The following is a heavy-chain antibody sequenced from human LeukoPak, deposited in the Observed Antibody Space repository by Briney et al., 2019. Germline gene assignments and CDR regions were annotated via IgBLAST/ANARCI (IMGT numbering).Heavy chain of an antibody. J-gene: IGHJ6*02. V-gene: IGHV4-59*01. D-gene: IGHD6-19*01. CDR3: ARDPGASGWKVYGMDV. CDR1: GGSISSYY. Sequence: SETLSLTCTVSGGSISSYYWSWIRQPPGKGLEWIGYIYYTGSTNYNPSLKSRVTISVDASKNQFSLKVSSVTAADTAVYYCARDPGASGWKVYGMDVWGQGTTVTVSS. CDR2: IYYTGST.